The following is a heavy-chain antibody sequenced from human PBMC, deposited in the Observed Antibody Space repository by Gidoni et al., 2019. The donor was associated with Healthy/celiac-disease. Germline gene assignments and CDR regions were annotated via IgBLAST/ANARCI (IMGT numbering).Heavy chain of an antibody. CDR3: AKDINPHGDLFDY. J-gene: IGHJ4*02. D-gene: IGHD4-17*01. CDR1: GFTFDDYA. Sequence: EVQLVESGGGVVQPGGSLRLSCSASGFTFDDYAMDWVRQAPGKGLEWVSRISGDSGSTYYADSVKGRFTISRDNSKSSLYLQMNSLRTEDTALYYCAKDINPHGDLFDYWGQGTLVTVSS. V-gene: IGHV3-43*02. CDR2: ISGDSGST.